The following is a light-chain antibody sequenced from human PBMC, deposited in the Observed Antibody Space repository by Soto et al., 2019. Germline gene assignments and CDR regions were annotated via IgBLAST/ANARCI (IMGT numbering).Light chain of an antibody. CDR2: GAS. V-gene: IGKV3-20*01. CDR3: QQYGSSPTWT. CDR1: QSVTSDY. J-gene: IGKJ1*01. Sequence: EIVLTQSPGTLSLSPGERATLSCRASQSVTSDYLAWYQQKPGQAPRLLIHGASSRATGIPDRFSGSGSGTDFTLTISRLEPEDFAVYYCQQYGSSPTWTFGQGTKVDI.